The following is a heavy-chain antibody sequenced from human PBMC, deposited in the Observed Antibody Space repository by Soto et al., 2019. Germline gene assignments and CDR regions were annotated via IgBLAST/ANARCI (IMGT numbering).Heavy chain of an antibody. D-gene: IGHD6-13*01. Sequence: GGSLRLSCAASGFTFSDYYMSWIRQAPGKGLEWVSYISSSGSTIYYADSVKGRFTISRDNAKNSLYLQMNSLRAEDTAVYYCARVSSPYSSSRGYFDYWGQGTLVTVSS. CDR3: ARVSSPYSSSRGYFDY. V-gene: IGHV3-11*01. J-gene: IGHJ4*02. CDR1: GFTFSDYY. CDR2: ISSSGSTI.